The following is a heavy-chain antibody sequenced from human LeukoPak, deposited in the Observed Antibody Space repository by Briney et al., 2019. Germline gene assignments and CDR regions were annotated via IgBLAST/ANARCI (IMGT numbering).Heavy chain of an antibody. CDR2: INYSGNT. V-gene: IGHV4-59*11. J-gene: IGHJ4*02. D-gene: IGHD3-10*01. CDR1: GASITRRY. Sequence: PSETLSLTCTVSGASITRRYWSWIRQPLGKGLEWIGYINYSGNTNYNPSLKSRVTISVDTSKNQFSLKLSSVTAADSAVYYCGRGGGGSYLAYSFDYWGQGTLVTVSS. CDR3: GRGGGGSYLAYSFDY.